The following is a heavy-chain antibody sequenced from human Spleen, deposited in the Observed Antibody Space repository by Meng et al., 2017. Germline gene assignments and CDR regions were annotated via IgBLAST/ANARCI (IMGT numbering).Heavy chain of an antibody. CDR2: ISAYNGNT. D-gene: IGHD3-22*01. V-gene: IGHV1-18*01. CDR3: AREDYYDSSGLVWLRARGWFDP. J-gene: IGHJ5*02. Sequence: ASVKVSCKASGYTFTSYGISWVRQAPGQGLEWMGWISAYNGNTNYAQKLQGRVTMTTDTSTSTAYMELRSLRSDDTAVYYCAREDYYDSSGLVWLRARGWFDPWGQGTLVTVS. CDR1: GYTFTSYG.